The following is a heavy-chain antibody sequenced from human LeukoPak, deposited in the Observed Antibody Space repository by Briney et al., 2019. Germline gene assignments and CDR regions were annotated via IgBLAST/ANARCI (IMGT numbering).Heavy chain of an antibody. CDR1: GFAFSGYA. J-gene: IGHJ4*02. CDR3: ARERRGYDASGHYYRHFDF. CDR2: IISSSLDI. D-gene: IGHD3-22*01. Sequence: GGSLRLSCEASGFAFSGYAMSWVRQAPRKGQEYVSSIISSSLDIEYAESVKGRFTISRDNAEKFLYLQMNNLRAEDTAVYYCARERRGYDASGHYYRHFDFWGQGTLVSVSS. V-gene: IGHV3-21*01.